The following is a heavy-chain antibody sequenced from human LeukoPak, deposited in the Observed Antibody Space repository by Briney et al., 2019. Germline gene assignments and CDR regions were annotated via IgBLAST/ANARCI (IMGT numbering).Heavy chain of an antibody. J-gene: IGHJ4*02. Sequence: GGSLRLSCAASGFTFSSYSMNWVRQAPGKGLEWVAVISYDGSNKYYADSVKGRFTISRDNSKNTLYLQMNSLRAEDTAVYYCARMDDWGQGTLVTVSS. CDR2: ISYDGSNK. CDR1: GFTFSSYS. V-gene: IGHV3-30*03. CDR3: ARMDD.